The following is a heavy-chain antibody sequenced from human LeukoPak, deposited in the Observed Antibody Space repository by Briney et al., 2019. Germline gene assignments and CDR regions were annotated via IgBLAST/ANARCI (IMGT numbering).Heavy chain of an antibody. D-gene: IGHD2-21*01. CDR1: GLTFSSNW. CDR3: ASGDSIDY. Sequence: PEGSLRLSCAVSGLTFSSNWMYWVRQAPGKGLEWVANIKGDGTSKYYVDSVKGRFIISRDNAKNSLYLHMNSLRVEDTAVYFCASGDSIDYWGQGTLVTVSS. J-gene: IGHJ4*02. CDR2: IKGDGTSK. V-gene: IGHV3-7*01.